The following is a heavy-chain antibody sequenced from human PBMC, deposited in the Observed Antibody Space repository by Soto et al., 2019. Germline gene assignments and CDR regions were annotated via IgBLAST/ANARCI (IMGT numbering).Heavy chain of an antibody. CDR2: IDPANGNT. D-gene: IGHD1-26*01. Sequence: QVQLVPSGAELKKPGASVNISCQASGFTFSDTLINWVRQGPGQRLEWMGWIDPANGNTRYSEPFQGRVTISSLSSASTAYVALSDLTSEDTAVYYCARDLVSVGPRANDAFDVWGQGTMITVSS. J-gene: IGHJ3*01. CDR3: ARDLVSVGPRANDAFDV. V-gene: IGHV1-3*01. CDR1: GFTFSDTL.